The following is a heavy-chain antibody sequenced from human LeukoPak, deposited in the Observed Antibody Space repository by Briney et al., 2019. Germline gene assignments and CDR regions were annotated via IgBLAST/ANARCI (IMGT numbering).Heavy chain of an antibody. CDR3: ARVGSNCGGDCYPYAFDV. D-gene: IGHD2-21*02. J-gene: IGHJ3*01. CDR1: GFIFSNYW. V-gene: IGHV3-74*01. Sequence: GGSLRLSCAASGFIFSNYWMYWVRQAPGRGLVRVSHINSDGSSTTYADSVKGRFTVSRDNAKNMLYLEMNSLSDEDTAVYYCARVGSNCGGDCYPYAFDVWGQGTVVTVSP. CDR2: INSDGSST.